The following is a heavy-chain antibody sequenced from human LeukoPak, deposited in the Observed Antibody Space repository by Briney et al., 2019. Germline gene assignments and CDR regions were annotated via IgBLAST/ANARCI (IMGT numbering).Heavy chain of an antibody. CDR3: ARAVRIVGATSAFDI. V-gene: IGHV4-4*07. CDR1: GGSISSYY. CDR2: IYTSGST. D-gene: IGHD1-26*01. J-gene: IGHJ3*02. Sequence: SETLSLTCTVSGGSISSYYWSWIRQPAGKGLEWIGRIYTSGSTNYNPSLKRRVTMSVDTSKNQFSLKLSSVTAADTAVYYCARAVRIVGATSAFDIWGQGTMVTVSS.